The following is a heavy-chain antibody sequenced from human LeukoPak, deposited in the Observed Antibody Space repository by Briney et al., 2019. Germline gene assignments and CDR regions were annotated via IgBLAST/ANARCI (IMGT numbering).Heavy chain of an antibody. Sequence: GSLRLSCAASGFTVSSNYMSWVCQAPGKGLEWVSVIYSGGSTYYADSVKGRFTISRDNSKNTLYLQMNSLRAEDTAVYYCAREADYYDSSDYYSRTRHFDYWGQGTLVTVSS. CDR1: GFTVSSNY. J-gene: IGHJ4*02. CDR2: IYSGGST. CDR3: AREADYYDSSDYYSRTRHFDY. V-gene: IGHV3-66*01. D-gene: IGHD3-22*01.